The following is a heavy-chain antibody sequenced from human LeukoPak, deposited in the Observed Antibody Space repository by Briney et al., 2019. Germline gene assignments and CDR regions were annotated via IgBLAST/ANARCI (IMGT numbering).Heavy chain of an antibody. CDR3: AKDLDYYDSSGYYFY. J-gene: IGHJ4*02. Sequence: PGGSLRLSCAASGFTVSSNYMSWVRQAPGKGLEWVSVIYSGGSTYYADSVKGRFTISRDNSKNTLYLQMNSLRAEDTAVYYCAKDLDYYDSSGYYFYWGQGTLVTVSS. V-gene: IGHV3-66*01. CDR2: IYSGGST. D-gene: IGHD3-22*01. CDR1: GFTVSSNY.